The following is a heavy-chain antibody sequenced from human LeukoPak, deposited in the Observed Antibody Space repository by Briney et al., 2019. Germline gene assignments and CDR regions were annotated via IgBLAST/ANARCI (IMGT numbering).Heavy chain of an antibody. Sequence: SQTFSLTCAISGGSVSSNSAAWNWIRQSPSRGLEWLGRTYYRSKWYNDYAVSVKSRITINPDTSKNQFSLQLNSVTPEDTAVYYCARGRYCSSTTCYNWFDPWGQGTLVTVSS. V-gene: IGHV6-1*01. CDR2: TYYRSKWYN. CDR1: GGSVSSNSAA. D-gene: IGHD2-2*01. CDR3: ARGRYCSSTTCYNWFDP. J-gene: IGHJ5*02.